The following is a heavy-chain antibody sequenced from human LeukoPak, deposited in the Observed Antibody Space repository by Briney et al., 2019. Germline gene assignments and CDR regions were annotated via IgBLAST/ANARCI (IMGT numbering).Heavy chain of an antibody. Sequence: ASVKVSCKASGYTFTSYYMHWVRQAPGQGLEWMGIINPSGGSATYAQKFQGRVTMTRDTSISTAYMELSRLRSDDTAVYYCARSGYCSGGSCYSVWFDPWGQGTLVTVSS. CDR3: ARSGYCSGGSCYSVWFDP. CDR1: GYTFTSYY. D-gene: IGHD2-15*01. V-gene: IGHV1-46*01. CDR2: INPSGGSA. J-gene: IGHJ5*02.